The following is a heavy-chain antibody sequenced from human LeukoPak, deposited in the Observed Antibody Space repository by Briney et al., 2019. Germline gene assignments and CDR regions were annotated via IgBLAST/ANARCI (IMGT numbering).Heavy chain of an antibody. CDR1: GFTFSSYA. J-gene: IGHJ4*02. Sequence: GGSLRLSCAASGFTFSSYAMSWVRQAPGKGLEWVSAISGSGGSTYYADSVKGRFTISRDNSKNTLYLQMNSLRAEDTAVYYCARYSSSWYLKAFFDYWGQGTLVTVSS. CDR2: ISGSGGST. CDR3: ARYSSSWYLKAFFDY. D-gene: IGHD6-13*01. V-gene: IGHV3-23*01.